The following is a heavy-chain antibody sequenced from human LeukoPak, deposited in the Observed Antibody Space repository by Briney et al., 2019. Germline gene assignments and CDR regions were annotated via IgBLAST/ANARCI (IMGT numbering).Heavy chain of an antibody. J-gene: IGHJ6*03. Sequence: ASVKVSCKASGYTFSNSGISWVRQAPGQGLEWMGWISTYSGTTNYAHNLQGRLTMTTDTSTSTAYMELRNLKSDDTAVYYCARSGGYYFYIDVWGKGTTVTVSS. CDR3: ARSGGYYFYIDV. CDR1: GYTFSNSG. V-gene: IGHV1-18*01. D-gene: IGHD1-26*01. CDR2: ISTYSGTT.